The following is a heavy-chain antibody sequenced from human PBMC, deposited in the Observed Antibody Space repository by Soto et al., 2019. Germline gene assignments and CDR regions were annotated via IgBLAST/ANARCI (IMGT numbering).Heavy chain of an antibody. V-gene: IGHV1-3*01. J-gene: IGHJ5*02. CDR1: GYTFTSYG. CDR3: VRRHVSATAIDWFDP. D-gene: IGHD2-21*02. Sequence: ASVKVSCKASGYTFTSYGIHWVRQAPGQRLEWMGWINAASGDTKYSPKFQGRVTITRDTSASTAYMELSSLRSEDTAVDYCVRRHVSATAIDWFDPWGQGTRVTVSS. CDR2: INAASGDT.